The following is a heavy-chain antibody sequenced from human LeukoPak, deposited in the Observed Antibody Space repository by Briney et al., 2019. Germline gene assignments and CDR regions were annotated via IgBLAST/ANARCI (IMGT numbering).Heavy chain of an antibody. CDR3: ASHREDYYDSSGYYLYFDY. CDR1: GGTFSSYA. D-gene: IGHD3-22*01. J-gene: IGHJ4*02. CDR2: IIPIFGTA. V-gene: IGHV1-69*05. Sequence: VASVKVSCKASGGTFSSYAISWVRQAPGQGLEWMGGIIPIFGTANYPQKFQGRVTITTDESTSTAYMELSSLRSEDTAVYYCASHREDYYDSSGYYLYFDYWGQGTLVTVSS.